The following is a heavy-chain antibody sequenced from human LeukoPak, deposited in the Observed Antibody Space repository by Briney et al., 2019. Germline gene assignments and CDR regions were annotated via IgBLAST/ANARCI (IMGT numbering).Heavy chain of an antibody. CDR3: AREAYYYDSSGYYIGY. Sequence: GASVKVSCKASGGTFSSYAISWVRQAPGQGLEWMGGIIPIFGTANYAQKFQGRVTITADESTSTAYMELSSLRSEDTAVYCCAREAYYYDSSGYYIGYWGQGTLVTVSS. J-gene: IGHJ4*02. CDR1: GGTFSSYA. V-gene: IGHV1-69*01. D-gene: IGHD3-22*01. CDR2: IIPIFGTA.